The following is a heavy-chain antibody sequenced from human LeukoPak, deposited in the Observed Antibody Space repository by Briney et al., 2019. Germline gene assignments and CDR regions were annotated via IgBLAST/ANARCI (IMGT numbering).Heavy chain of an antibody. D-gene: IGHD3-22*01. Sequence: PGGSLRLSCAASGFTFSDYYMSWIRQAPGKGLEWVSYISSSGSTIYYADSVKGRFTISRDNAKNSLYLQMNSLRAEDTAVYYSARTPRASGYISEYFQHWGQGTLVTVSS. CDR2: ISSSGSTI. CDR3: ARTPRASGYISEYFQH. CDR1: GFTFSDYY. J-gene: IGHJ1*01. V-gene: IGHV3-11*04.